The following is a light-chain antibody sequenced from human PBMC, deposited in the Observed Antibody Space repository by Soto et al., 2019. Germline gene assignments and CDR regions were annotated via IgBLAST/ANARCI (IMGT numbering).Light chain of an antibody. V-gene: IGLV2-14*01. CDR3: SSYTTRSTVV. CDR1: SSDVGGYNY. CDR2: DVY. Sequence: QSALTQPASVSGSPGQSITISCTGTSSDVGGYNYISWFQQHPSKAPNLMIYDVYMRPIGVSYRFSGSKSGNTASLTISGLQAEDEAAYYCSSYTTRSTVVVGGGTQLTVL. J-gene: IGLJ2*01.